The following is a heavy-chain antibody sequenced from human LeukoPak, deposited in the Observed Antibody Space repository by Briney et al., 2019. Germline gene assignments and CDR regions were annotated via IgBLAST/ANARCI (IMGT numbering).Heavy chain of an antibody. CDR1: GGYISSYY. V-gene: IGHV4-59*08. D-gene: IGHD5-24*01. CDR2: IYYSGST. CDR3: ASSPTGRRDDYNPRFDY. J-gene: IGHJ4*02. Sequence: SETLSLTCTVSGGYISSYYWSWIRQPPGKGLEWIGYIYYSGSTNYNPSLKSRVTISVDTSKNQFSLKLSSVTAADTAVYYCASSPTGRRDDYNPRFDYWGQGTLVTVSS.